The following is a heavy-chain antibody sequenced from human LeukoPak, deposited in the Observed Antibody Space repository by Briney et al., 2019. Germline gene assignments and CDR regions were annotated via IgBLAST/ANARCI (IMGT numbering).Heavy chain of an antibody. CDR2: IYTSGST. CDR3: VKNQYISSGFAPCNYYMDV. J-gene: IGHJ6*03. V-gene: IGHV4-4*07. CDR1: GGSISSYY. Sequence: PSETLSLACTVSGGSISSYYWSWIRQPAGKGLEWIGRIYTSGSTNYNPSLKSRVTISVDTSKNQFSLKLSSVTAADTAVYYCVKNQYISSGFAPCNYYMDVWGKGTTVTVSS. D-gene: IGHD3-22*01.